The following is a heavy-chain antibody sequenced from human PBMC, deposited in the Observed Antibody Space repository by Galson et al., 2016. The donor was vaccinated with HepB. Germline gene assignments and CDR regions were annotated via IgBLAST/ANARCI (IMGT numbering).Heavy chain of an antibody. CDR3: ARGLEYSYGFFDF. V-gene: IGHV1-46*01. CDR1: GYTFTNYY. D-gene: IGHD5-18*01. J-gene: IGHJ4*02. Sequence: SCKASGYTFTNYYMHWVRQAPGQGLEWMGIINPTDGSTNYAQNLQGRVTMTRDTSTSTVYMELSSLRSEDTAIYYCARGLEYSYGFFDFWGQGTLVTVSS. CDR2: INPTDGST.